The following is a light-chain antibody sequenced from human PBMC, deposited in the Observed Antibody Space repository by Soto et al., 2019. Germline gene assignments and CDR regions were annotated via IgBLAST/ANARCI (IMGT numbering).Light chain of an antibody. CDR1: SSNIGAGYD. J-gene: IGLJ1*01. V-gene: IGLV1-40*01. CDR2: ANS. CDR3: QSYDTRLSVLHV. Sequence: QSVLTQPPSVSLAPGQTVTSSCTRSSSNIGAGYDVHWYQQLPGTAPTLLIYANSNRPSGVPDRFSGSNSGTSASLAITGLKAEDEADYFCQSYDTRLSVLHVLGPWTKVTVL.